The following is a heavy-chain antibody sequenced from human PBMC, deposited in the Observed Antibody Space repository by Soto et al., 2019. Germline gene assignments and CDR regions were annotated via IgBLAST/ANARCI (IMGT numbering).Heavy chain of an antibody. Sequence: QVQLVESGGGVVQPGRSLRLSCAASGFIFSSYGMHWVRQAPGKGLEWVAVISYDGSNKYYVDSVKGRFTISRDNSKNTLYLQMNSVRAEDTAVYYCAKTRGWGYCSGGSCYHDWYFDLWGRGTLVTVSS. J-gene: IGHJ2*01. D-gene: IGHD2-15*01. CDR3: AKTRGWGYCSGGSCYHDWYFDL. V-gene: IGHV3-30*18. CDR1: GFIFSSYG. CDR2: ISYDGSNK.